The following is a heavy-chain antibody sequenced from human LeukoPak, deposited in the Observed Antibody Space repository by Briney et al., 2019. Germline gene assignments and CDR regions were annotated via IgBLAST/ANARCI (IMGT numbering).Heavy chain of an antibody. D-gene: IGHD2-15*01. CDR1: GSTINTYG. CDR3: AKDLSYSYDI. CDR2: IGHDGNYK. J-gene: IGHJ3*02. V-gene: IGHV3-30*02. Sequence: GGSLRLSCIVSGSTINTYGFHWFRQAPGKGPEWLAFIGHDGNYKHYGDSVRGRFTISRDNPKNTVYLEMDSLRADDTALYRCAKDLSYSYDIWGQGTKVTVSS.